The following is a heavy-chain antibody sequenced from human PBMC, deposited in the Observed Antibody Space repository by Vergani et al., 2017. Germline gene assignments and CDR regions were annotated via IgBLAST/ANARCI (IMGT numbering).Heavy chain of an antibody. D-gene: IGHD1-26*01. CDR2: ILGSGTA. CDR1: GASMSSVGYY. Sequence: QVQLQESGPGLVKPSKTLSLTCHVSGASMSSVGYYWTWIRQSAGKRLEWIGDILGSGTANYNPSFQGRVSMSVATSKNQFSLTMSSVNATDKAVYYCSRGSRASWYSGPDSWGQGTRVTVSS. CDR3: SRGSRASWYSGPDS. V-gene: IGHV4-61*02. J-gene: IGHJ4*02.